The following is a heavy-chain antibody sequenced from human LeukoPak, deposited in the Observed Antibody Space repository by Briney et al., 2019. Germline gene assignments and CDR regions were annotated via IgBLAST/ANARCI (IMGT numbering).Heavy chain of an antibody. Sequence: ASVKVSCKASGYTFPGYYMHWVRQAPGQGLEWMGWINPNSGGTNYAQKFQGRVTMTRDTSISTAYMEPSRLRSDDTAVYYCAREHSSSSGKVFDYWGQGTLVTVSS. D-gene: IGHD6-6*01. V-gene: IGHV1-2*02. CDR2: INPNSGGT. CDR1: GYTFPGYY. J-gene: IGHJ4*02. CDR3: AREHSSSSGKVFDY.